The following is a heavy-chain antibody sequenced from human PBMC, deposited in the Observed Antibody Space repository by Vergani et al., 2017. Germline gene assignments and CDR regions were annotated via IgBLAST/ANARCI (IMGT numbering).Heavy chain of an antibody. CDR1: NDSVSNTFYY. V-gene: IGHV4-31*03. Sequence: QVQLQESGRGLVKPSETLSLTCTVSNDSVSNTFYYWSWIRQHPGKGLEWIGYIYYSGSTYYNPSLKSRVTISVDTSKNQFSLKLSSVTAEDTAVYYCARTGEWMRSNNGPPDYVFALDVWGQGTTVIVSS. J-gene: IGHJ6*02. D-gene: IGHD3-10*01. CDR3: ARTGEWMRSNNGPPDYVFALDV. CDR2: IYYSGST.